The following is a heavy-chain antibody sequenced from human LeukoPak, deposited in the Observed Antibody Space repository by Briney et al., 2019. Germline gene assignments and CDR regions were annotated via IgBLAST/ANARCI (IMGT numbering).Heavy chain of an antibody. CDR3: ARVSGATHRSFNY. CDR2: IWNDGSNK. J-gene: IGHJ4*02. V-gene: IGHV3-33*01. CDR1: GFTFRSYG. D-gene: IGHD6-25*01. Sequence: RSLSLSCAASGFTFRSYGMHWVRQAQGQGLELVAVIWNDGSNKYYADSVKGRFTISRDNSKNTLFLQMSSLRAEDTAVYYCARVSGATHRSFNYWSQGSLVTVSS.